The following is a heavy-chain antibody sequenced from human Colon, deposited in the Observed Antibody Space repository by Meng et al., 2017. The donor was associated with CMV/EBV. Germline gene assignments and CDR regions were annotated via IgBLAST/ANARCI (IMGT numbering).Heavy chain of an antibody. V-gene: IGHV3-23*01. Sequence: GGSLRLSCTASGFTFNSYALSWVRQPPGKGLQWVAAVTGSGAITYFADSVKGRFSISRDNSKNTVHLQMTNLGSDDTAVYYCAKHIVASISEDGLGNWGQGTLVTVSS. J-gene: IGHJ4*02. CDR1: GFTFNSYA. CDR3: AKHIVASISEDGLGN. D-gene: IGHD5-12*01. CDR2: VTGSGAIT.